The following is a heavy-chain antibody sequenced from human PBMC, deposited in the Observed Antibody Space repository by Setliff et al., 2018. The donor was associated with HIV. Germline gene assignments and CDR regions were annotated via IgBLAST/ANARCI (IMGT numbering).Heavy chain of an antibody. CDR2: IYKAGKT. J-gene: IGHJ4*01. D-gene: IGHD5-18*01. Sequence: PGGSLRLSCEASGFRVTDTYMAWVRQAPGKGLEWVTLIYKAGKTYYADFVKGRFTIARDDTKNTVSLQMTNLEPGDTAMYYCAKGGYGYWGHGTQVTVSS. CDR1: GFRVTDTY. CDR3: AKGGYGY. V-gene: IGHV3-53*01.